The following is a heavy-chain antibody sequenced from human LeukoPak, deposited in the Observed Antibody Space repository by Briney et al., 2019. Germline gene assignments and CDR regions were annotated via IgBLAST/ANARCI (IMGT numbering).Heavy chain of an antibody. CDR1: GFIVTTNY. Sequence: GGSLRLSCAVSGFIVTTNYMSWVRQAPGKGLEWVSIIYSGGSTYYADSVKGRFTISRDKSKNTLYLQMNSLRAEDTAVYYCAGPYDSSGGAFDIWGQGTMVTVSS. CDR2: IYSGGST. J-gene: IGHJ3*02. CDR3: AGPYDSSGGAFDI. D-gene: IGHD3-22*01. V-gene: IGHV3-53*01.